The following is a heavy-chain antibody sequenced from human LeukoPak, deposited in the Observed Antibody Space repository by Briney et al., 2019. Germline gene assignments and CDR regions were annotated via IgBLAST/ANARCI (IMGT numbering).Heavy chain of an antibody. CDR3: AKGGYYFDF. V-gene: IGHV3-30*02. CDR2: IRFDGSNV. CDR1: GLTFSSFG. Sequence: GGSLRLSCAASGLTFSSFGMHWVRQAPGKGLEWVALIRFDGSNVYCADSVKGRFTISRDNSKNTLYLQMNSLRPEDTAVYYCAKGGYYFDFWGQGTLVTVSS. J-gene: IGHJ4*02. D-gene: IGHD3-16*01.